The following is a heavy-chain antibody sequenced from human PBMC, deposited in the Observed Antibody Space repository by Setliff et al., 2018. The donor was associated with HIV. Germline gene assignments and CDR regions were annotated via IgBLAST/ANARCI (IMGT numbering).Heavy chain of an antibody. J-gene: IGHJ4*02. CDR3: IIAYSSGWLAPMGFDS. D-gene: IGHD6-19*01. Sequence: LSLTCTVSAGSIRSSTYYWAWIRQPPGKGLEWIGTIYYSGSTYYNPSLKSRATISVDMSKNQFSLRLSSVTAADTAVYYCIIAYSSGWLAPMGFDSWGQGTLVTVAS. CDR1: AGSIRSSTYY. CDR2: IYYSGST. V-gene: IGHV4-39*01.